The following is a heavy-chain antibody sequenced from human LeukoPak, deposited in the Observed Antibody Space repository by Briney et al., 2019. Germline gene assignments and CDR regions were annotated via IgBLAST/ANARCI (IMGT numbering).Heavy chain of an antibody. CDR1: GGSISPYY. Sequence: PSETLSLTCTFSGGSISPYYWSLIRQPPGKGLEWLGYIYYSGSTNYNPSLKSLVTISVDTSKNQFSPKLTSVTAADTAVYYCARMPGSSTGFDYWGRGTLVTVSS. D-gene: IGHD6-6*01. CDR2: IYYSGST. V-gene: IGHV4-59*01. J-gene: IGHJ4*02. CDR3: ARMPGSSTGFDY.